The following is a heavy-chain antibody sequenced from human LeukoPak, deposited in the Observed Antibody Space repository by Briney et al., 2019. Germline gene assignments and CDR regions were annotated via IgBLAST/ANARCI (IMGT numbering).Heavy chain of an antibody. CDR1: GFTFSSYA. CDR3: AKATSDYGGNSNYYYMDV. CDR2: ISYDENIK. Sequence: GGSLRLSCAASGFTFSSYAMHWVRQAPGKGLEWVAAISYDENIKNYADSVKGRFTISRDNSKNTLYLQMNSLRAEDTAVYYCAKATSDYGGNSNYYYMDVWGKGTTVTVSS. J-gene: IGHJ6*03. D-gene: IGHD4-23*01. V-gene: IGHV3-30*04.